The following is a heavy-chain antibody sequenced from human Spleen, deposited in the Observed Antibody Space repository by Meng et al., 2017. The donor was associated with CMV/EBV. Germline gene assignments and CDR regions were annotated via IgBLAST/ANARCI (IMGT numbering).Heavy chain of an antibody. J-gene: IGHJ3*02. V-gene: IGHV1-46*01. D-gene: IGHD3-9*01. Sequence: ASVKVSCKASGYIFTSYYMHWVRQAPGQGLEWMGIINPSGGGTSYAQKFQDRVIMTRDTSTSTVYMELSSLRSEDTAVYYCARGPDTPLGAFDIWGQGTMVTVSS. CDR1: GYIFTSYY. CDR2: INPSGGGT. CDR3: ARGPDTPLGAFDI.